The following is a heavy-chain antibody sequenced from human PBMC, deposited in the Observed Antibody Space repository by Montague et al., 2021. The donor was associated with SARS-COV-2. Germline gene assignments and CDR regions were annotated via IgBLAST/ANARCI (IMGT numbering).Heavy chain of an antibody. J-gene: IGHJ5*02. CDR1: GGSISPYY. CDR2: IYFSGGA. CDR3: ARDVPYDTLGP. Sequence: SETLSLTCTVSGGSISPYYWFWIRQPPGKGIEWIGHIYFSGGANSNPSFTSRVGLSVDTSKNEISLKLKSVTAADTAVYCCARDVPYDTLGPWGQGTLVTVSS. D-gene: IGHD3-22*01. V-gene: IGHV4-59*01.